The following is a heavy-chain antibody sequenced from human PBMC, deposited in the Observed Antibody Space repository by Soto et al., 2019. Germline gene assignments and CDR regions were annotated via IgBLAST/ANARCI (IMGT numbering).Heavy chain of an antibody. J-gene: IGHJ5*02. CDR3: ARGVGSGSYYNQYNWFDP. D-gene: IGHD3-10*01. CDR1: GYTFTHYG. CDR2: INVYNGNT. Sequence: QVQLVQSGGEVKKPGASVKVSCKASGYTFTHYGISWVRQAPVQGLEWMGWINVYNGNTKYAQKVQGRVTMTTDTSTSTAYMELRSLRSDDTAVYYCARGVGSGSYYNQYNWFDPWGQGTLVTVSS. V-gene: IGHV1-18*01.